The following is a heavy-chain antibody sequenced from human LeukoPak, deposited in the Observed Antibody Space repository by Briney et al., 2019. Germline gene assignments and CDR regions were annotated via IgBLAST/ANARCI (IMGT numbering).Heavy chain of an antibody. CDR2: INPNSDYT. Sequence: ASVKVSCKASGYTFTGYYIHWVRQAPGQGLEWMGWINPNSDYTFYAQKFQGRVTLTRDTSISTVYMELTTLTSDDTALYYCAVAPGDYWGQGTLVSVSA. CDR1: GYTFTGYY. J-gene: IGHJ4*02. CDR3: AVAPGDY. D-gene: IGHD2-21*01. V-gene: IGHV1-2*02.